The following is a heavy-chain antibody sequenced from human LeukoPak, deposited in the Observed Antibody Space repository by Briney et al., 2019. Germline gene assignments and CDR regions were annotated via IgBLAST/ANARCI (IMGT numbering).Heavy chain of an antibody. Sequence: MSSETLSLTCTVSGYSISSGYCWGWIRQPPGKGLEWIGTIYHDGRTYFNPSLKSRVSMSVDTSKNQFSLKLNSVTAADTAVYYCAAAGWDYYDSSGFSFDYWGQGTLVTVSS. D-gene: IGHD3-22*01. CDR2: IYHDGRT. CDR1: GYSISSGYC. V-gene: IGHV4-38-2*02. CDR3: AAAGWDYYDSSGFSFDY. J-gene: IGHJ4*02.